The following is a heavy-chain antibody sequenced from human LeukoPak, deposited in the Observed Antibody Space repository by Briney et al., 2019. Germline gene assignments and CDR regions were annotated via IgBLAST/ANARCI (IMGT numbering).Heavy chain of an antibody. D-gene: IGHD1-26*01. Sequence: GGSLRLSCAASGFTFSSYAMNWVRQAPGKGLEWVSSISSSSSYIYYADSVKGRFTISRDNAKNSLYLQMNSLRAEDTAVYYCANAYSGSYALDYWGQGTLVTVSS. CDR1: GFTFSSYA. CDR3: ANAYSGSYALDY. CDR2: ISSSSSYI. V-gene: IGHV3-21*01. J-gene: IGHJ4*02.